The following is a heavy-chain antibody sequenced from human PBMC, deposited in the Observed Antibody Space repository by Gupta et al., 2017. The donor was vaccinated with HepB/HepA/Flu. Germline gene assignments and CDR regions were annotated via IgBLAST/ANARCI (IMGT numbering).Heavy chain of an antibody. V-gene: IGHV3-33*01. J-gene: IGHJ3*02. Sequence: QVQLVESGGGVVQPGRSLRLPCAASGFTFSSYGMPWVRQAPGKGLEWVAVIWYDGSNKYYADSVKGRFTISRDNSKNTLYLQMNSLRAEDTAVYYCARATTMSDAFDIWGQGTMVTVSS. CDR3: ARATTMSDAFDI. CDR1: GFTFSSYG. CDR2: IWYDGSNK. D-gene: IGHD4-17*01.